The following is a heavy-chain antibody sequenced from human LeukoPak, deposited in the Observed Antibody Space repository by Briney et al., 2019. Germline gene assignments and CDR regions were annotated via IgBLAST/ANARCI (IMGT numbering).Heavy chain of an antibody. V-gene: IGHV4-61*02. CDR3: ARCSCSGGSCYDNRGYFDY. D-gene: IGHD2-15*01. CDR2: IYTSGST. Sequence: SETLSLTCTVSGGSISNGSYYWTWIRQPAGKGLECIGRIYTSGSTNYNPSLKSRVTISVDTSKNQFSLKLTSVTAADTAVYYCARCSCSGGSCYDNRGYFDYWGQGTLVTVSS. J-gene: IGHJ4*02. CDR1: GGSISNGSYY.